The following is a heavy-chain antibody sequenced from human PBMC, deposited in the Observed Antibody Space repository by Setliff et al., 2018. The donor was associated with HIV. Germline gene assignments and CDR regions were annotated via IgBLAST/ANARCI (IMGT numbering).Heavy chain of an antibody. D-gene: IGHD3-10*01. V-gene: IGHV4-31*03. J-gene: IGHJ4*02. Sequence: PSETLSLTCTVSGGSISSGGYFWSWIRQLPGKGLEWIGYIYYSGSTFYNPSLKSRVTISVDTAKNQFSLKLSSVTAADTAVYYCARQASSGLRDVYSDYWGQGTLVTVSS. CDR1: GGSISSGGYF. CDR2: IYYSGST. CDR3: ARQASSGLRDVYSDY.